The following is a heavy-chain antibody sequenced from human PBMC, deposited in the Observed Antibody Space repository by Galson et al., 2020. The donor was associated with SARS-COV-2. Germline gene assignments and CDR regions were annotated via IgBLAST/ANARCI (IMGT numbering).Heavy chain of an antibody. D-gene: IGHD3-3*01. CDR3: ARIRFLEWLSYYYYMDV. V-gene: IGHV3-21*01. CDR2: ISSSSSYI. J-gene: IGHJ6*03. Sequence: GEYLKISCAASGFTFSSYSMNWVRQAPGKGLEWVSSISSSSSYIYYADSVKGRFTISRDNAKNSLYLQMNSLRAKDTAVYYCARIRFLEWLSYYYYMDVWGKGTTVTVSS. CDR1: GFTFSSYS.